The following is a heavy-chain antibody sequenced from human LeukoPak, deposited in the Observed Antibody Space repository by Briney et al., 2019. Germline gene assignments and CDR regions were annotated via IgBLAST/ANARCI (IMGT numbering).Heavy chain of an antibody. CDR2: FSGRGGST. D-gene: IGHD6-13*01. J-gene: IGHJ4*02. CDR1: GSTFRSYA. CDR3: AKASGQQLTQRDY. Sequence: GGPLRLPCAAPGSTFRSYATRGVPQSPGKALEWGSSFSGRGGSTYYARSAKGRSPFHRDNSKNTLYLQMNSLRAEDTAVYYCAKASGQQLTQRDYRGQGTLGTVSS. V-gene: IGHV3-23*01.